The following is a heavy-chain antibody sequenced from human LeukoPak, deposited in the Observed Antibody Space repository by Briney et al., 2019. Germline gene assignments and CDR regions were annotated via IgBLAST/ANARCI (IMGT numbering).Heavy chain of an antibody. J-gene: IGHJ4*02. CDR3: ARGALKWELPPIRARKSYYFDY. D-gene: IGHD1-26*01. V-gene: IGHV4-34*01. Sequence: SDTLSLTCAVYSGSFSNYYWRWIRQPPGKGLEWIGELNQSGSTNYNPSLKSRVTISVDTSKNHFSLKLSSVTAADTAVYYCARGALKWELPPIRARKSYYFDYWGQGTLVTVSS. CDR1: SGSFSNYY. CDR2: LNQSGST.